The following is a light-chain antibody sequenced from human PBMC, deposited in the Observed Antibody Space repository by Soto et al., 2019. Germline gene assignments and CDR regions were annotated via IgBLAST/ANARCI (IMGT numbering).Light chain of an antibody. J-gene: IGKJ2*01. CDR3: EKYDSSPYT. CDR1: QSVSITY. CDR2: GAS. V-gene: IGKV3-20*01. Sequence: EIVLTQSPGSRSLSPGERATLSCISSQSVSITYFAWYQHNPGQAPRLLIYGASSRETGIPDTFSGSGSGTNFTLTISRLETEDFAVYYCEKYDSSPYTFGRGIKLEIK.